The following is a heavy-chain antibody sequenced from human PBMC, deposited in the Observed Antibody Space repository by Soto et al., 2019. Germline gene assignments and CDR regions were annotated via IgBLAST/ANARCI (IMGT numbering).Heavy chain of an antibody. CDR2: ISSSGSTI. CDR1: GFTFSDYY. CDR3: ARDRPRMYNFDY. J-gene: IGHJ4*02. D-gene: IGHD1-1*01. V-gene: IGHV3-11*01. Sequence: PGGSLRLSCAASGFTFSDYYMSWIRQAPGKGLEWVSYISSSGSTIYYADSVKGRFTIPRDNAKNSLYLQMNSLRAEDTAVYYCARDRPRMYNFDYWGQGTLVTVSS.